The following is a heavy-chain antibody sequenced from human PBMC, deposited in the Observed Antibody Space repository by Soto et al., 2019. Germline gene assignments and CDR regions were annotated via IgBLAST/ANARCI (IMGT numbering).Heavy chain of an antibody. V-gene: IGHV3-23*01. CDR2: ISGSGGST. CDR3: AKGPTVSGYYGSGRFDP. D-gene: IGHD3-10*01. J-gene: IGHJ5*02. Sequence: GGSLRLSCAASGFTFSSYAMSWVRQAPGKGLEWVSAISGSGGSTYYADSVKGRFTISRDNSKNTLYLQMNSLRAEDTAVYYCAKGPTVSGYYGSGRFDPWGQGTLVTVSS. CDR1: GFTFSSYA.